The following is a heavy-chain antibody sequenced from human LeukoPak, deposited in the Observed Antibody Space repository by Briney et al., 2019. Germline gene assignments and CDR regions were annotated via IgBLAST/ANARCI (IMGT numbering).Heavy chain of an antibody. Sequence: GGSLRPSCVASGFTFSSYAMNWVRQAPGKGLECVSGISSGGGDTQYAASVKGLFTISRDNSKNTLHLRMNSLRAEDTAVYYCAKGAISSGNQFYYLDYWGQGTLVTVSS. V-gene: IGHV3-23*01. J-gene: IGHJ4*02. CDR1: GFTFSSYA. CDR3: AKGAISSGNQFYYLDY. D-gene: IGHD1-26*01. CDR2: ISSGGGDT.